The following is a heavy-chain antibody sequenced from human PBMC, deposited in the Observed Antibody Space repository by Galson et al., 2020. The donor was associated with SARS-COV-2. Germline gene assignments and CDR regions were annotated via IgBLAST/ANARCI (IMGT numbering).Heavy chain of an antibody. Sequence: SQTLSHTRTVSGGSISSSTYYWGWIRQPPGKGLEWMAKMYDSGSTYYNPSLKSRVTISADPSKNQISLTLSSVTATDMAMYYCATYSGTTGIYGMDFWGQGTTVTVS. CDR3: ATYSGTTGIYGMDF. J-gene: IGHJ6*02. V-gene: IGHV4-39*01. CDR1: GGSISSSTYY. CDR2: MYDSGST. D-gene: IGHD3-10*01.